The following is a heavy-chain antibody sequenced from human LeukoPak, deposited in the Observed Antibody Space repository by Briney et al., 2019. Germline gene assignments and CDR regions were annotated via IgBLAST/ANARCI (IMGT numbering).Heavy chain of an antibody. J-gene: IGHJ4*02. Sequence: GGSLRLSCAASGFSLSSYAMSWVRQVPGKGLEWVSATSSSDDGTYHADSVRGRFTISRDNAKNSLYLQMNSLRAEDTAVYYCARRRYSGSSQHFDYWGQGTLVTVSS. CDR1: GFSLSSYA. CDR3: ARRRYSGSSQHFDY. V-gene: IGHV3-23*01. D-gene: IGHD1-26*01. CDR2: TSSSDDGT.